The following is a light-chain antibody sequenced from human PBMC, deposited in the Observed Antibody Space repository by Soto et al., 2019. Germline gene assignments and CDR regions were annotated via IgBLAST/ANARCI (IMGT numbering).Light chain of an antibody. V-gene: IGLV2-11*01. CDR2: DVT. CDR3: CSYAGSYTYV. Sequence: QSALTQPRSVSGSPGQSVTISCTGTFTDVGKYNYVSGYQQHPGKAPKLLIYDVTQRPSGVPDRFSGSKSGNTASLTISGLQAEDEADYYCCSYAGSYTYVFGAGTKLTVL. CDR1: FTDVGKYNY. J-gene: IGLJ1*01.